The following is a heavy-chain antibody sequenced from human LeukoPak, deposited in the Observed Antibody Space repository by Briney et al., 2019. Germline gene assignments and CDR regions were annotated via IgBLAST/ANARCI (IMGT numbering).Heavy chain of an antibody. CDR2: INPNSGGT. V-gene: IGHV1-2*02. CDR1: GYTFTGYY. Sequence: GESLKISCKGSGYTFTGYYMHWVRQAPGQGLEWMGWINPNSGGTNYAQKFQGRVTMTRDTSISTAYMELSRLRSDDTAVYYCARVAARSVREHKNFDYWGQGTLVTVSS. D-gene: IGHD6-25*01. CDR3: ARVAARSVREHKNFDY. J-gene: IGHJ4*02.